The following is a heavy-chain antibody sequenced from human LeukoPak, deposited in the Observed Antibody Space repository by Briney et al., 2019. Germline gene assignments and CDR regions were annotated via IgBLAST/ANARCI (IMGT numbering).Heavy chain of an antibody. CDR1: GFTFSRFA. V-gene: IGHV3-23*01. D-gene: IGHD5-18*01. CDR3: AKAQLRRLYSYGHGEGYYFDY. J-gene: IGHJ4*02. Sequence: GGSLRLSRAVSGFTFSRFAMSGVRPAPGEGREGVSAIYGTGGSTYYAASVQGRLTISSGDSKNTQYLQMKSLRAEDTAVYDGAKAQLRRLYSYGHGEGYYFDYWGQGTLVTVSS. CDR2: IYGTGGST.